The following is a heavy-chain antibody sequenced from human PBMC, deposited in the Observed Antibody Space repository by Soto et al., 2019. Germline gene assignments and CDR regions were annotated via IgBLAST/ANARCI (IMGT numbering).Heavy chain of an antibody. CDR2: MSFDGSDI. CDR1: GFDFRNYV. CDR3: AKGREDIVLLVALDY. D-gene: IGHD2-8*01. V-gene: IGHV3-30*18. Sequence: PGGSLRLSCAASGFDFRNYVLHWVRQAPGEGLEWVAVMSFDGSDIYYADSVKGRFSISRENSKNTLYLQMNNLRPEDTAVYDGAKGREDIVLLVALDYGGQGTLVTVSS. J-gene: IGHJ4*02.